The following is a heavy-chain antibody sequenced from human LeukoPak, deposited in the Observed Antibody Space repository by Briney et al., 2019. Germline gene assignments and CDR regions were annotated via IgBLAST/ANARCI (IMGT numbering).Heavy chain of an antibody. CDR3: AKDPRDHGYGWSWRYFDY. V-gene: IGHV3-23*01. CDR2: ISGSGGST. D-gene: IGHD5-18*01. Sequence: GGSLRLSCAASGFTFSSYAMSWVRQAPGKGLEWVSAISGSGGSTYYADSVKGRFTISRDNSKNTLYLQMNSLRAEDTAVYYCAKDPRDHGYGWSWRYFDYWGQGTLVTVSS. J-gene: IGHJ4*02. CDR1: GFTFSSYA.